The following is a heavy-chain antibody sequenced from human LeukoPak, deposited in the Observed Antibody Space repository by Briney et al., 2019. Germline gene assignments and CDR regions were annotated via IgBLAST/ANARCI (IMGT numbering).Heavy chain of an antibody. J-gene: IGHJ5*02. D-gene: IGHD6-19*01. CDR3: ARAPPVAGTYNHDR. Sequence: ASVKVSCKASGYTFTGYYMRWVRQAPGQGLEWMGWINPNSGGTNYAQKFQGRVTMTRDTSISTAYMELSRLRSDDTAVYYCARAPPVAGTYNHDRWRQGTLVTVSS. CDR2: INPNSGGT. CDR1: GYTFTGYY. V-gene: IGHV1-2*02.